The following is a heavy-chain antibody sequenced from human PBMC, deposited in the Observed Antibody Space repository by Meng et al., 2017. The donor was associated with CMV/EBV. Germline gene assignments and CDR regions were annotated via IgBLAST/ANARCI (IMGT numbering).Heavy chain of an antibody. CDR1: GYTLTELS. V-gene: IGHV1-24*01. CDR2: FDPEDGET. Sequence: ASVKVSCKVSGYTLTELSRHWVRQAPGKGLEWMGGFDPEDGETIYVQKFQGRVTMTEDTSTDTAYMELSSLRSEDTAVYYCATAAGSRAPGGAFDIWGQGTMVTVSS. J-gene: IGHJ3*02. D-gene: IGHD2-2*01. CDR3: ATAAGSRAPGGAFDI.